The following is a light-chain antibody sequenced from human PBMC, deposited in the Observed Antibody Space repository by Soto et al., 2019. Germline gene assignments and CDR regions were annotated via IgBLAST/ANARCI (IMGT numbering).Light chain of an antibody. CDR2: DVT. CDR1: SSDVGANNY. CDR3: SSYTSSSTLYG. J-gene: IGLJ1*01. V-gene: IGLV2-14*01. Sequence: QSALTQPASVSGSPGQSITISCTGTSSDVGANNYVSWYQQHPGKAPKLMIYDVTHRPSGISNRFSGSKSGNTASLTISGLQAEDEADYCCSSYTSSSTLYGFGTGTKVTVL.